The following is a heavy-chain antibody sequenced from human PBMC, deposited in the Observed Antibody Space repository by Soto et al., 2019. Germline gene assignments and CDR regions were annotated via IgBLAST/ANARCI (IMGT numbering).Heavy chain of an antibody. J-gene: IGHJ5*02. CDR1: GGSISSGDYY. V-gene: IGHV4-30-4*01. CDR3: ARDLSGYCTNGVWLRWFDL. D-gene: IGHD2-8*01. CDR2: IYYSGST. Sequence: QVQLQESGPGLVKPSQTLSLTCTVSGGSISSGDYYWSWIHQPPGKGLEWIGYIYYSGSTYYNPSLKSRVTISVDTSKNQFSLKLSSVTAADTAVYYCARDLSGYCTNGVWLRWFDLWGQGTLVTVSS.